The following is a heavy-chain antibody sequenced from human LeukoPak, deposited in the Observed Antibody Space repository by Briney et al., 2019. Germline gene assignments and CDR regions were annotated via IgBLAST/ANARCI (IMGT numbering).Heavy chain of an antibody. V-gene: IGHV5-51*01. D-gene: IGHD6-6*01. CDR1: GYSVTYYW. CDR2: IYPGDSDT. J-gene: IGHJ2*01. Sequence: GESLKISCQGSGYSVTYYWIGWVRQMPRKGLEWMGIIYPGDSDTRYSPSFQGQVTISADKSISTAYLQWSSLKASDTAMYYCARHGRQLGLYWYFDLWGRGTLVT. CDR3: ARHGRQLGLYWYFDL.